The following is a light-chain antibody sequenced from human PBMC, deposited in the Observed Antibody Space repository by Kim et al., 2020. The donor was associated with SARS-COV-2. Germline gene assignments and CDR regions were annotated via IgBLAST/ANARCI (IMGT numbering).Light chain of an antibody. V-gene: IGLV2-18*02. Sequence: QSALTHPPSVSVSPGQSVTISCTGTSSAVGSYNRVSWYQQPPGPAPKLMIYKDSNRPSGVPDRFSGSNSGNTASLTISGLQAEDEADYYCSSYTRSSTYWVFGGGTQLTVL. J-gene: IGLJ3*02. CDR1: SSAVGSYNR. CDR3: SSYTRSSTYWV. CDR2: KDS.